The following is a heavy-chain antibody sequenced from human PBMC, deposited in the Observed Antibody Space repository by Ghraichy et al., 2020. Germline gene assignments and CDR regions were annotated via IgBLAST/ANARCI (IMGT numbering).Heavy chain of an antibody. CDR2: IKQGGGEK. CDR1: EFSFNKFW. D-gene: IGHD1-26*01. V-gene: IGHV3-7*01. J-gene: IGHJ4*01. Sequence: LSLTCVGSEFSFNKFWMSWVRQAPGKGLEWVASIKQGGGEKHYADSLKGRIAISRDNTQNSLFLQLDSLRVDDTAVYYCARARGGWCTTTNCFAEYAEYWGDGTLVTVSS. CDR3: ARARGGWCTTTNCFAEYAEY.